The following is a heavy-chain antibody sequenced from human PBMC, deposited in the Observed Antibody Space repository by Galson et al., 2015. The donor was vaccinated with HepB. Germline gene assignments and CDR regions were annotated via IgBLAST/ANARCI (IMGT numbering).Heavy chain of an antibody. CDR1: GFTFSSYA. CDR3: AREMVRGVNLGLFDY. D-gene: IGHD3-10*01. V-gene: IGHV3-30*04. Sequence: SLRLSCAASGFTFSSYAMHWVRQAPGKGLEWVAVISYDGSNKYYADSVKGQFTISRDNSKNTLYLQMNSLRAEDTAVYYCAREMVRGVNLGLFDYWGQGTLVTVSS. CDR2: ISYDGSNK. J-gene: IGHJ4*02.